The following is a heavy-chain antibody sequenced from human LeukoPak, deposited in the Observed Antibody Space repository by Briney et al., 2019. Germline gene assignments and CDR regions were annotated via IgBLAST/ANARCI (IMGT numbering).Heavy chain of an antibody. Sequence: SGPTLVNPTQTLTLTCTFSGFSLRTSAVGVGWIRQPPVKALEWLALIYWDDDKRYSPSLKSRLTITKDTSKNQVVLTMTNMDPVDTATYYCAHRPPAATGGYLFDYWGQGILVTVSS. CDR1: GFSLRTSAVG. J-gene: IGHJ4*02. D-gene: IGHD6-13*01. CDR3: AHRPPAATGGYLFDY. V-gene: IGHV2-5*02. CDR2: IYWDDDK.